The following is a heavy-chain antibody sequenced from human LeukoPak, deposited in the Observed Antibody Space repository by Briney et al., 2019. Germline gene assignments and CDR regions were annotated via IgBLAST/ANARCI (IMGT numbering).Heavy chain of an antibody. D-gene: IGHD6-13*01. Sequence: GGSLRLSCAASGFTFSSYGMHWVRKAPGTGLEWVAVISYDGSNKYYADSVKGRFTISRDNSKNTLYLQMNSLRAEDTAVYYCAKDSSSWYGWFDPWGQGTLVTVSS. J-gene: IGHJ5*02. CDR1: GFTFSSYG. CDR3: AKDSSSWYGWFDP. CDR2: ISYDGSNK. V-gene: IGHV3-30*18.